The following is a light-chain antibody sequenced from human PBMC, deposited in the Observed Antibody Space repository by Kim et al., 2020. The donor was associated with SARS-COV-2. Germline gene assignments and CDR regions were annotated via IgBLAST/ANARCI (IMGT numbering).Light chain of an antibody. CDR3: QQNDSSPLT. CDR2: GAS. V-gene: IGKV3-20*01. Sequence: LSPGERATLSCRASQSVSSSYVAWYQQTPGQGPRLLIYGASSRATGIPDRFSGSGSGTDFTLTISRLEPEDFAVYFCQQNDSSPLTFGGGTKLEI. J-gene: IGKJ4*01. CDR1: QSVSSSY.